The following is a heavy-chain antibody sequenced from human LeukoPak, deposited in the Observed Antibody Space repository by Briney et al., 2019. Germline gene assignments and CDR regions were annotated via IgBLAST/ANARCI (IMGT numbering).Heavy chain of an antibody. Sequence: SETLSLTCTVSGGSISSSSYYWGWIRQPPGKGLEWIGSIYYSGSTYCNPSLKSRVTISVDTSKNQFSLKLSSVTAADTAVYYCARQPSGVVAPHFDYWGRGTLVTVSS. J-gene: IGHJ4*02. V-gene: IGHV4-39*01. CDR1: GGSISSSSYY. CDR3: ARQPSGVVAPHFDY. D-gene: IGHD5-12*01. CDR2: IYYSGST.